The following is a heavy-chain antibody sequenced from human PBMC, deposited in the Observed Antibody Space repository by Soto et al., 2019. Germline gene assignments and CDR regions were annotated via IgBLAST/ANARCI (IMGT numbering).Heavy chain of an antibody. CDR1: GDTFTSYY. Sequence: QVQLVPSGAEVKKPGASVKISCKASGDTFTSYYMHWVRQAPGQGLEWMGIINPSGGTSYAQKCQGRVTMTRDTSTSTVYMELSSLRSEDTAVYYCARVYCSGGSCYGIDYWGQGTLVTGSS. V-gene: IGHV1-46*01. CDR2: INPSGGT. J-gene: IGHJ4*02. CDR3: ARVYCSGGSCYGIDY. D-gene: IGHD2-15*01.